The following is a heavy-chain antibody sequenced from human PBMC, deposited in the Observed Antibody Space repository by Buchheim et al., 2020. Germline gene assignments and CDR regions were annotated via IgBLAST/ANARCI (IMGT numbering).Heavy chain of an antibody. CDR3: GGYKTPYFRFDY. D-gene: IGHD3-10*01. Sequence: EVQLVESGGGLVQPGGSLRLSCAASGFTFSSYWMHWVRQAPGKGLVWVSRINGDGSRTSYADSVKGRFTISRDNSKNTLYLQMNSLRAEDTALYYCGGYKTPYFRFDYWGPGTL. CDR2: INGDGSRT. V-gene: IGHV3-74*01. CDR1: GFTFSSYW. J-gene: IGHJ4*02.